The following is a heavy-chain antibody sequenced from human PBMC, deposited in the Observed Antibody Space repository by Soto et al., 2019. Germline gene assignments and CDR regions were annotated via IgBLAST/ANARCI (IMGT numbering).Heavy chain of an antibody. D-gene: IGHD3-9*01. J-gene: IGHJ5*02. CDR1: GLTFSSYA. CDR3: AKDGNPIPYLTGYYRLGWFDP. CDR2: ISGSGGST. Sequence: GGSLRLSCAASGLTFSSYAMSWVRQAPGKGLEWVSAISGSGGSTYYADSVKVRFTISRDNSKNTLYLQMNSLRAEDTAVYYCAKDGNPIPYLTGYYRLGWFDPWGQGTLVTVSS. V-gene: IGHV3-23*01.